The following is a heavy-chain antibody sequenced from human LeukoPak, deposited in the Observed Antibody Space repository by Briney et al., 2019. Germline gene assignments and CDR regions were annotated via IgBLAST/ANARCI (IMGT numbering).Heavy chain of an antibody. D-gene: IGHD6-13*01. CDR1: GGSISSNY. CDR2: IYNSGRT. V-gene: IGHV4-59*08. J-gene: IGHJ5*02. Sequence: SGTLSLTCTVSGGSISSNYWSWTRQPPGKGLEWIGYIYNSGRTIYNAYLKSRVTISVDTSNNLISMRLSSLTAADTAVYFCARQSAAGTNNWFDPWGQGTLVTVSS. CDR3: ARQSAAGTNNWFDP.